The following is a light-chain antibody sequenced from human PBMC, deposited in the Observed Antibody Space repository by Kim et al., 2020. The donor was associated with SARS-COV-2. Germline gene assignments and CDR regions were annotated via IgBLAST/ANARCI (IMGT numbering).Light chain of an antibody. J-gene: IGKJ2*01. CDR3: QKANGE. V-gene: IGKV1-5*01. CDR1: QSIGSW. Sequence: STLSAYVGDRVTIACRASQSIGSWLAWYQQKAGKAPKVLIYHASTVESGVPSRFSGSGSGTEFTLTISSLQPDDFATYYCQKANGEFGQGTKLEI. CDR2: HAS.